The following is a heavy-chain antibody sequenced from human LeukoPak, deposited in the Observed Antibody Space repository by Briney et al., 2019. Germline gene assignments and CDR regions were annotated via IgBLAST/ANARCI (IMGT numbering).Heavy chain of an antibody. CDR2: ISGSGGST. J-gene: IGHJ3*02. D-gene: IGHD3-3*01. V-gene: IGHV3-23*01. CDR3: AKDRPPYYDFWSGSGAFDI. CDR1: GFTFSSYA. Sequence: GGSLRLSCAASGFTFSSYAMSWVRQAPGKGLEWVSAISGSGGSTYYADSVKGRFTISRDNSKNTLYLQMNSLRAEDTAVYYCAKDRPPYYDFWSGSGAFDIWGQGTMVTVSS.